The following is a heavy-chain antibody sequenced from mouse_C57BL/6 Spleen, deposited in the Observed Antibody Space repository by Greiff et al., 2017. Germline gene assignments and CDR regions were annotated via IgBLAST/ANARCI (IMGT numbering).Heavy chain of an antibody. J-gene: IGHJ4*01. CDR1: GYTFTDYY. V-gene: IGHV1-26*01. CDR3: ARGELWLRRGYYYAMDY. D-gene: IGHD2-2*01. CDR2: INPNNGGT. Sequence: EVQLQQSGPELVKPGASVKISCKASGYTFTDYYMNWVKPSHGKSLEWIGDINPNNGGTSYNQKFKGKATLTVDKSSSTAYMELRSLTSEDSAVYYCARGELWLRRGYYYAMDYWGQGTSVTVSS.